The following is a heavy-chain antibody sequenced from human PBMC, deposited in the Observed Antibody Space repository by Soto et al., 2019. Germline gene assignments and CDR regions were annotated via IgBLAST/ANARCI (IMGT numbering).Heavy chain of an antibody. CDR1: GGSFSSNP. J-gene: IGHJ4*02. CDR3: ARGGRGYSSAPRYYLDY. CDR2: IIPIFATV. D-gene: IGHD5-18*01. Sequence: QVQLVQSGSEVKKPGSSVKVSCKASGGSFSSNPISWVRQAPGQGLEWMAGIIPIFATVHYAQKFQGRVKIPGDESTSTACTELISLRSEDTAVYFCARGGRGYSSAPRYYLDYWGQGTLVTVSS. V-gene: IGHV1-69*01.